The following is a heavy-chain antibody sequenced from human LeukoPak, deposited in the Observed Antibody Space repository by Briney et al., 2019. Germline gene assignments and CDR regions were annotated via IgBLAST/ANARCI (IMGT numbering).Heavy chain of an antibody. V-gene: IGHV3-21*01. CDR3: ARDRLPPRGGYYYYYGMDV. Sequence: GGSLRLSCAASGFTFSSYSMNWVRQAPGKGLEWVSSISSSSSYIYYADSVKGRFTISRDNAKNSLYLQMNSLRAEDTAVYYCARDRLPPRGGYYYYYGMDVWGQGTTVTVS. CDR2: ISSSSSYI. D-gene: IGHD5-12*01. CDR1: GFTFSSYS. J-gene: IGHJ6*02.